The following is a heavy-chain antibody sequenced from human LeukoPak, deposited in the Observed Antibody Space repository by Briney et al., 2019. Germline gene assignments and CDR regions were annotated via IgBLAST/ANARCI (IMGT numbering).Heavy chain of an antibody. Sequence: SSETLSLTCAVYGGSFSGYCWSWIRQPPGKGLEWIGEINHSGSTNYNPSLKSRVTISVDTSKNQFSLKLSSVTAADTAVYYCARERPPYYYGSGSYRAFDVWGQGTMVTVSS. CDR2: INHSGST. V-gene: IGHV4-34*01. CDR3: ARERPPYYYGSGSYRAFDV. J-gene: IGHJ3*01. D-gene: IGHD3-10*01. CDR1: GGSFSGYC.